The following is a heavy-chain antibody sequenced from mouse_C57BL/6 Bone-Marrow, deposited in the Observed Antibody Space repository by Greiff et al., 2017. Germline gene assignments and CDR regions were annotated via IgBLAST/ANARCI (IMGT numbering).Heavy chain of an antibody. V-gene: IGHV5-6*01. J-gene: IGHJ3*01. CDR2: ISSGGSYT. CDR3: SRDGYYAWFAY. CDR1: GFTFSSYG. D-gene: IGHD2-3*01. Sequence: EVQLVESGGDLVKPGGSLKLSCAASGFTFSSYGMSWVRPTPDKRLAWVATISSGGSYTYSPDSVKGRFTIYRDNAKNTLYLQMSSLKSEDTAMYYCSRDGYYAWFAYWGQGTLVTVSA.